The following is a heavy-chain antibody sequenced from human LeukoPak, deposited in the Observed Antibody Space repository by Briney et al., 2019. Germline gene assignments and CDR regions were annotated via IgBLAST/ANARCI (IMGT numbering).Heavy chain of an antibody. D-gene: IGHD3-16*02. V-gene: IGHV3-23*01. J-gene: IGHJ4*02. CDR3: AKDLRELSLYYYFDY. CDR1: GFTFTSFA. CDR2: ISGSGGTT. Sequence: GGSLRLSCVASGFTFTSFAMSWVRQPLGKGLEWVSAISGSGGTTYYADSVKGRFTISRDTSKSTLHLQMDSLRAEDTAVYYCAKDLRELSLYYYFDYWGQGTLVTVSS.